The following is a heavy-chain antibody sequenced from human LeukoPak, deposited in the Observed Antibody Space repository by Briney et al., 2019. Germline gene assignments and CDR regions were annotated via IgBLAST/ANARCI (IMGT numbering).Heavy chain of an antibody. J-gene: IGHJ4*02. Sequence: GGSLRLSCAASGFTFSSYSMNWVRQAPGKGLEWVSSISSSSSYIYYADSVKGRFTISRDNSKNTLYLQMNSLRAEDTAVYYCAPTVTTEGYYFDYWGQGTLVTVSS. V-gene: IGHV3-21*04. D-gene: IGHD4-11*01. CDR3: APTVTTEGYYFDY. CDR1: GFTFSSYS. CDR2: ISSSSSYI.